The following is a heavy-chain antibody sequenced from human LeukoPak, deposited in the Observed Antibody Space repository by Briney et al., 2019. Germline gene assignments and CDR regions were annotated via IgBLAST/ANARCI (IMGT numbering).Heavy chain of an antibody. CDR1: GGTFSSYA. Sequence: GASVKVSCKASGGTFSSYAISWVRQAPGQGLEWMGRIIPIFGTANYAQKFQGRVTITADESTSTAYMELSSLRSEDTAVYYCARVRSYYGSGSYFGSLYYMDVWGKGTTVTVSS. CDR3: ARVRSYYGSGSYFGSLYYMDV. J-gene: IGHJ6*03. V-gene: IGHV1-69*13. D-gene: IGHD3-10*01. CDR2: IIPIFGTA.